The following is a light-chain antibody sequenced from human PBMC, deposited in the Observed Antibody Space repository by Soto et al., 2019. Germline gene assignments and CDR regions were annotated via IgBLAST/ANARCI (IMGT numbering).Light chain of an antibody. CDR2: GAS. Sequence: IVLTQSPGTLSLSPGERATLSCMASQSVSSSSLAWYQQKPGQAPRLLIYGASSRATGIPDRFSGSGSGTDFTLTISRLEPEDFAVYYCQQYGTSPLTFGGGTKVDIK. CDR1: QSVSSSS. V-gene: IGKV3-20*01. CDR3: QQYGTSPLT. J-gene: IGKJ4*01.